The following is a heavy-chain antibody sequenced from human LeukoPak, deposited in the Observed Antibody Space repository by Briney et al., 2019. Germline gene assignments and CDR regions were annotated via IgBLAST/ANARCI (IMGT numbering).Heavy chain of an antibody. D-gene: IGHD3-10*01. CDR2: ISSSGSTI. CDR1: GFTFSSYG. V-gene: IGHV3-48*04. J-gene: IGHJ5*02. Sequence: GGSLRLSCAASGFTFSSYGMSWVRQAPGKGLEWVSYISSSGSTIYYADSVRGRFTISRDNAKNSLYLQMNGLRAEDTAVYYCARGSSVWFGELLSWFDPWGQGTLVTVSS. CDR3: ARGSSVWFGELLSWFDP.